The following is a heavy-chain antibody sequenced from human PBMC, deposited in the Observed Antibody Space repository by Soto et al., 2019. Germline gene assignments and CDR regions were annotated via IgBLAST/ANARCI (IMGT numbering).Heavy chain of an antibody. Sequence: EVQLVESGGGLVQPGGSLRLSCAASGFTFSNYWIHWVRQAPGKGLVWVSRIKGDGSRIDYADSVKGRFTISRDNAKXXXXXXXXXXXXXXXXXXXCARGIPGYSGKDVLGQGTTVPVSS. CDR2: IKGDGSRI. D-gene: IGHD2-2*02. V-gene: IGHV3-74*01. J-gene: IGHJ6*01. CDR1: GFTFSNYW. CDR3: ARGIPGYSGKDV.